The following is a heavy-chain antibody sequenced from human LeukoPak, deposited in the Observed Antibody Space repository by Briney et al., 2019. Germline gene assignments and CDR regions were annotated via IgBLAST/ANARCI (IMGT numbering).Heavy chain of an antibody. V-gene: IGHV4-4*07. D-gene: IGHD5-18*01. Sequence: SETLSLTCTVSGGSISSYYWSWIRQPAGKGLEWIGRIYTSGSTYSNPSLNSRLTISIDTSKNQYSLNLNSVAAADTAVYYCARDRGYSYAFDYWGQGTLVSVSS. CDR3: ARDRGYSYAFDY. CDR2: IYTSGST. J-gene: IGHJ4*02. CDR1: GGSISSYY.